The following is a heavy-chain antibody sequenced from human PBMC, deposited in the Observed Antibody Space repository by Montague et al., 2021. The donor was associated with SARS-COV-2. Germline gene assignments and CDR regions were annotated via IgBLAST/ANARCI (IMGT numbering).Heavy chain of an antibody. CDR1: GDSVFSHRAT. D-gene: IGHD1-1*01. V-gene: IGHV6-1*01. CDR3: TSGREGNYNVMDV. J-gene: IGHJ6*02. CDR2: PYYRSKWYN. Sequence: CAISGDSVFSHRATWNWVRQSPSRGLEWLGRPYYRSKWYNDYAVSVRGRVTINPDTSKNQFSLQLSSVTPEDTAIYYCTSGREGNYNVMDVWGQGTAVTVSS.